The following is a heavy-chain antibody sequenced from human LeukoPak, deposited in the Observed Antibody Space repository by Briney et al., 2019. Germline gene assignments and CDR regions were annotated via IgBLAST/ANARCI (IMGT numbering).Heavy chain of an antibody. Sequence: SETLSLTCAVYGGSITGYYWSWIRQPPGKGLEWIGEINHSGSTNYNPSLKSRVTISVDTSKNQFSLKLSSVTAADTAVYYCARGRDYGGKPFSWWGQGTLVTVSS. CDR1: GGSITGYY. CDR3: ARGRDYGGKPFSW. D-gene: IGHD4-23*01. V-gene: IGHV4-34*01. CDR2: INHSGST. J-gene: IGHJ4*02.